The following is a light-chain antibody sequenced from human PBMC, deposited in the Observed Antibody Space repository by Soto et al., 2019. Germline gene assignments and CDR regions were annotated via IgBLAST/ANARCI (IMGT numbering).Light chain of an antibody. J-gene: IGKJ1*01. CDR2: GAS. V-gene: IGKV3-15*01. CDR1: QSVSSD. CDR3: QQYNTWHPKMA. Sequence: VVTQSPATLSVFPGETATLSCRASQSVSSDLAWYKQRPGQAPRLLIYGASTRATGIPVRFRGSGSGTEFRLTISSLQSEDFATYYCQQYNTWHPKMAFGRGTKVDIK.